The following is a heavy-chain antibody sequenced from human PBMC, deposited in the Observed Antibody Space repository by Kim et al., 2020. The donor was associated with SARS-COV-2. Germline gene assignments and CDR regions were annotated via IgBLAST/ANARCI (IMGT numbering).Heavy chain of an antibody. Sequence: SVKVSCKASGGTFSSYAISWVRQAPGQGLEWMGGIIPIFGTANYAQKFQGRVTIPADESTSTAYMELSSLRSEDTAVYYCARDMYHGGSHSGRNFDYWGQGTLVTVSS. CDR1: GGTFSSYA. CDR3: ARDMYHGGSHSGRNFDY. V-gene: IGHV1-69*13. J-gene: IGHJ4*02. CDR2: IIPIFGTA. D-gene: IGHD1-26*01.